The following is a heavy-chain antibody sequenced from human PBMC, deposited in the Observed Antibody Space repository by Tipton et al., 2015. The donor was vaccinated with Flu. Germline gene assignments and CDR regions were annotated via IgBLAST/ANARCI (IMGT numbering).Heavy chain of an antibody. CDR1: GFTFSYHW. V-gene: IGHV3-7*01. CDR2: IKQDGSEK. D-gene: IGHD1-1*01. CDR3: VRVRGTGKGNYYYYGMGV. J-gene: IGHJ6*02. Sequence: AASGFTFSYHWMSWVRQAPGKGLEWVANIKQDGSEKHYVDSVKGRFTISRDNAKNSLYLQMNSLRAEDTAVYYCVRVRGTGKGNYYYYGMGVWGQGTTVTVSS.